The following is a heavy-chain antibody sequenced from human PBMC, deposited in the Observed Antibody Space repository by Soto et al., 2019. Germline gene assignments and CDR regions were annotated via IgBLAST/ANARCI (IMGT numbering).Heavy chain of an antibody. CDR2: ISGDGVTT. CDR3: AREYYGLLTGYYTDY. J-gene: IGHJ4*02. CDR1: GFPFSSSW. V-gene: IGHV3-74*01. Sequence: EVQLVESGGDLVQRGGSLRLSCAASGFPFSSSWMHWVRHPPGKGLDWVARISGDGVTTYYADSVTGRFTVSRDNAKNTLSLQISGLRAEDTAVYYCAREYYGLLTGYYTDYWGQGTLVSVSS. D-gene: IGHD3-9*01.